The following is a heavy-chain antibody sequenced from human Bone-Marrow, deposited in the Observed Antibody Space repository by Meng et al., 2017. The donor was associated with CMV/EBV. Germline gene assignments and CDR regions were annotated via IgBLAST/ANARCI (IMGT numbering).Heavy chain of an antibody. Sequence: ASGFTFRAYSMNWVRQAPGRGLEWVSSLSSKREHILYADSVKGRFTVSRDNAKTSVYLQMNSLSADDTAVYYCVRGETRGSLPGFDSWGQGTLVTVSS. CDR3: VRGETRGSLPGFDS. D-gene: IGHD3-10*01. CDR2: LSSKREHI. V-gene: IGHV3-21*01. CDR1: GFTFRAYS. J-gene: IGHJ4*02.